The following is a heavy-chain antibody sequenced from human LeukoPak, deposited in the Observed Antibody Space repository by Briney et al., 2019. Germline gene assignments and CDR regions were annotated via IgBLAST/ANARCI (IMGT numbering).Heavy chain of an antibody. CDR1: GGTFSSYA. J-gene: IGHJ6*02. CDR2: IIPIFGTA. CDR3: ARARTVAGYYYYYGMDV. V-gene: IGHV1-69*13. Sequence: SVTVSCKASGGTFSSYAISWVRQAPGQGLEWMGGIIPIFGTANYAQKFQGRVTITADESTSTAYMELSSLRSEDTAVYYCARARTVAGYYYYYGMDVWGQGTTVTVSS. D-gene: IGHD6-19*01.